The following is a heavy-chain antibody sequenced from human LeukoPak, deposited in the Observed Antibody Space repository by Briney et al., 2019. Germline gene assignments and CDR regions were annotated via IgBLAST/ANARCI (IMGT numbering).Heavy chain of an antibody. CDR2: ISYSGST. CDR1: GGSISNYY. CDR3: ARHIPVIWSSGYYYGMDV. D-gene: IGHD3-3*01. J-gene: IGHJ6*02. Sequence: SETLSPTCTVSGGSISNYYWSWIRQPPGKGLEWIGYISYSGSTNYNPSLRSRVAISEDTSRNQSSLRLNSVTAADTAVYYCARHIPVIWSSGYYYGMDVWGQGTTVTVSS. V-gene: IGHV4-59*08.